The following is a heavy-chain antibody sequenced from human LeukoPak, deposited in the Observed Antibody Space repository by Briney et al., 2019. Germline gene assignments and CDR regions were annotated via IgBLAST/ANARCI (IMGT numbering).Heavy chain of an antibody. CDR1: GFTFSSYS. CDR3: ARFYDINVY. V-gene: IGHV3-48*01. D-gene: IGHD3-9*01. J-gene: IGHJ4*02. CDR2: ISSSSSTI. Sequence: GGSLRLSCAASGFTFSSYSMNWVRPAPGKGLEWVSYISSSSSTIYYADSVKGRFTISRDNDKNSLYLQMNSLRAEDTAVYYCARFYDINVYWGQGTLVTVSS.